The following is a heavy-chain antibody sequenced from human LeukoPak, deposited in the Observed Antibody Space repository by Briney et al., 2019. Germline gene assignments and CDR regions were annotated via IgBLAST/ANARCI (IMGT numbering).Heavy chain of an antibody. CDR3: ASGMITFGGVIVRDY. CDR2: INPNSGGT. CDR1: GYTLTELS. J-gene: IGHJ4*02. V-gene: IGHV1-2*02. Sequence: ASVKVSCKVSGYTLTELSMHWVRQAPGQGPEWMRWINPNSGGTNYAQKFQGRVTMTRDTSISTAYMELSRLRSDDTAVYYCASGMITFGGVIVRDYWGQGTLVTVSS. D-gene: IGHD3-16*02.